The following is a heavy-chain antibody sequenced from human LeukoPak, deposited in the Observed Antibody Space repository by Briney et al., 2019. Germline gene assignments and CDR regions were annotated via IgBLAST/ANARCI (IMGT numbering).Heavy chain of an antibody. Sequence: SETLSLTCAVYGGSFRGYYWSWIRQPPGKGLEWIGEINHSGSTNYNPSLKSRVTISVDTSKNQFSLKLSSVTAADTAVYYCATGRVVLDYWGQGALVTVSS. D-gene: IGHD1-1*01. CDR1: GGSFRGYY. CDR3: ATGRVVLDY. V-gene: IGHV4-34*01. J-gene: IGHJ4*02. CDR2: INHSGST.